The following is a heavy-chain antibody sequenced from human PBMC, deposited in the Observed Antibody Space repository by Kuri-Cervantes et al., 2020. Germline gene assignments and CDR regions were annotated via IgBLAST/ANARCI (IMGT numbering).Heavy chain of an antibody. V-gene: IGHV1-69*06. CDR2: IIPIFGTA. CDR3: ARDYCSEQRRYFDL. J-gene: IGHJ2*01. D-gene: IGHD2-15*01. Sequence: SVKVSCKASGGSFSSYAISWVRQAPGQGLEWMGGIIPIFGTANYAQKFQGRVTITADKYTSTAYMELSSLRSEDTAVYYCARDYCSEQRRYFDLWGRGTLVTVSS. CDR1: GGSFSSYA.